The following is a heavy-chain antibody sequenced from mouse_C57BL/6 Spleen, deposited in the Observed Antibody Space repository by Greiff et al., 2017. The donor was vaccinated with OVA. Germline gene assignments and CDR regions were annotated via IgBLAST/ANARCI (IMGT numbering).Heavy chain of an antibody. D-gene: IGHD2-1*01. CDR1: GYTFTNYH. CDR3: ASGGNYVSNCDFDG. J-gene: IGHJ1*03. Sequence: VQLQQSGAELVKPGASVKMSCKASGYTFTNYHMHWVKQKHGKSLEWIGNFHPYNGDTNYNQKFKGKATLTVEKSSSTAYLELSRLTSDDSAVYDCASGGNYVSNCDFDGWGTGTTVTVSS. V-gene: IGHV1-47*01. CDR2: FHPYNGDT.